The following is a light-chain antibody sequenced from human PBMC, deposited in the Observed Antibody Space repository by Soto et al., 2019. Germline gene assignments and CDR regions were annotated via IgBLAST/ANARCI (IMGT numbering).Light chain of an antibody. CDR1: QIITGS. CDR3: QQYNNYGSWT. Sequence: DIQMTQSPSTLSASVGARVTITCRASQIITGSLAWYQQKPGKAPKLLIYKASTLETGVPSRFSGSRSGTEFTLTISSLQPDDFATYYCQQYNNYGSWTFGQGTKVEIK. V-gene: IGKV1-5*03. CDR2: KAS. J-gene: IGKJ1*01.